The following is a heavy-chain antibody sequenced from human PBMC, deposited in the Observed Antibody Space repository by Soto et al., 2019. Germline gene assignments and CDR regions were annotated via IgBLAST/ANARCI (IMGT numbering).Heavy chain of an antibody. CDR3: AKDRGIIVKAGDAFDV. CDR2: ISDSGDRT. J-gene: IGHJ3*01. CDR1: GFTLSMSA. Sequence: EVQLMESGGGLVQPGGSLRLSCASSGFTLSMSAVNWVRQAPAKGLEWVSYISDSGDRTYYADSVKGRFTISRDRSKNTVSLQMDSLRAEDTAVYYCAKDRGIIVKAGDAFDVWGQGTKVTVSS. D-gene: IGHD3-16*02. V-gene: IGHV3-23*01.